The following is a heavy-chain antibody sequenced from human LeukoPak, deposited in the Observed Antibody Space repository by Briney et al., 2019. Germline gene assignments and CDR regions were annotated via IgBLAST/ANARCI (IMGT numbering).Heavy chain of an antibody. CDR2: IRTRTNRYAT. CDR1: GFTFSVSA. Sequence: GGSLRLSCAASGFTFSVSAIHWVRQASGKGLEWVGRIRTRTNRYATAYAAAVKGRFTVSRDDSKNTAYLQMSSLKTEDTAVYYCTRLDYGSDYWGQGTQVIVSS. V-gene: IGHV3-73*01. D-gene: IGHD3-10*01. CDR3: TRLDYGSDY. J-gene: IGHJ4*02.